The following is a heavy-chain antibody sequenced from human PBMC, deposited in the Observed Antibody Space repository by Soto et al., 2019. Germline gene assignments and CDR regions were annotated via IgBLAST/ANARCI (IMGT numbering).Heavy chain of an antibody. V-gene: IGHV1-69*13. D-gene: IGHD1-7*01. CDR1: GGTFSSYA. Sequence: SVKVSCKASGGTFSSYAISRVRQAPGQGLEWMGGIIPIFGTANYAQKFQGRVTITADESTSTAYMELSSLRSEDTAVYYCARELELLSGRGCYWGQGTLVTVSS. CDR2: IIPIFGTA. CDR3: ARELELLSGRGCY. J-gene: IGHJ4*03.